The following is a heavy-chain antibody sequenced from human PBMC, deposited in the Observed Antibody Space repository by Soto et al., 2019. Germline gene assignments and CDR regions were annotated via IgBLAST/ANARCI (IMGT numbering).Heavy chain of an antibody. CDR2: IDWDDDK. D-gene: IGHD3-22*01. J-gene: IGHJ4*02. V-gene: IGHV2-70*01. Sequence: SGPTLVNPTQTLTLTCTFSGFSLSTSGMCVSWIRQPPGKALEWLALIDWDDDKYYSTSLKTRLTIYKDTSKNQVVLTMTNMEPVDTATYYCARSRGYYDSSGYYDYWGQGTLVTVSS. CDR3: ARSRGYYDSSGYYDY. CDR1: GFSLSTSGMC.